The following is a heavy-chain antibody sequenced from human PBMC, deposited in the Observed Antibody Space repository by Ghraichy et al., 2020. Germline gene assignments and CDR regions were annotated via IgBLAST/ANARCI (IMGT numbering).Heavy chain of an antibody. CDR1: GFTFSSYA. CDR2: ISYDGSNK. V-gene: IGHV3-30-3*01. Sequence: GGSLRLSCAASGFTFSSYAMHWVRQAPGKGLEWVAVISYDGSNKYYADSVKGRFTISRDNSKNTLYLQMNSLRAEDTAVYYCARSRGLSGYDKEFDYWGQGTLVTVSS. CDR3: ARSRGLSGYDKEFDY. J-gene: IGHJ4*02. D-gene: IGHD5-12*01.